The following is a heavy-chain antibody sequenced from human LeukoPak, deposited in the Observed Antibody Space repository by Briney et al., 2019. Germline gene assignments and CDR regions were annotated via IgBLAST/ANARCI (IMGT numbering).Heavy chain of an antibody. CDR3: ARAGSSWSFDY. Sequence: PSETLSLTCTVSGGSISSYYWSWIRQPPGKGLEWIGYIYYSGSTNYNPSLKSRVTISVDTSKNQFSLKLSSVTAADTAVYYCARAGSSWSFDYWGQGTLVTVPS. J-gene: IGHJ4*02. D-gene: IGHD6-13*01. CDR1: GGSISSYY. V-gene: IGHV4-59*01. CDR2: IYYSGST.